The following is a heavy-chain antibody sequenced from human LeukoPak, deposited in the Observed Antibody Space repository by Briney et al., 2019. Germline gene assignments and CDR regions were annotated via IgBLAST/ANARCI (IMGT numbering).Heavy chain of an antibody. V-gene: IGHV4-38-2*02. CDR2: IYHSGST. CDR1: GYSISSGYY. J-gene: IGHJ4*02. D-gene: IGHD6-13*01. Sequence: SETLSLTCTVSGYSISSGYYWGRIRQPPGKGLEWIGSIYHSGSTYYNPSLKSRVTISVDTSKNQFSLKLSSVTAADTAVYYCAGGIAAAGIDYWGQGTLVTVSS. CDR3: AGGIAAAGIDY.